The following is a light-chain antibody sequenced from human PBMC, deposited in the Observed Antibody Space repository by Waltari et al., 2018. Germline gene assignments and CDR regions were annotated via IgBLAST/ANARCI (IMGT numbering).Light chain of an antibody. CDR3: QQYDNWPLT. CDR2: AAS. Sequence: EIVMTQSPATLSVSPGERATLSCRASQSVSSNLPWYQQRPGRAPRLRIYAASARATGIPARFSGSGSGTEFTLTISSLQSEDFAIYFCQQYDNWPLTFGQGTKLEIK. J-gene: IGKJ2*01. V-gene: IGKV3-15*01. CDR1: QSVSSN.